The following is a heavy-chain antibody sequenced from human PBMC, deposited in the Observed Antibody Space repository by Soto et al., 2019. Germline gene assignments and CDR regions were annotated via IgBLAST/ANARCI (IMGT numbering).Heavy chain of an antibody. CDR3: ARGLYSGWHYFDY. D-gene: IGHD5-12*01. V-gene: IGHV3-66*01. CDR2: IYSGGST. CDR1: GFTVSSNY. J-gene: IGHJ4*02. Sequence: EVQLVESGGGLVQPGGSLRLSCAASGFTVSSNYMSWVRQAPGKGLEWVSVIYSGGSTYYADSVKGRFTISRDNSKNTLYLQMNXLRAEDTAVYYCARGLYSGWHYFDYWGQGTLVTVSS.